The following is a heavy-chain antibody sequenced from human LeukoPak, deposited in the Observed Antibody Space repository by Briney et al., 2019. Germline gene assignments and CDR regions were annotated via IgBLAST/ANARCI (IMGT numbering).Heavy chain of an antibody. CDR2: IYPGDSDT. Sequence: GESLKISCRGSGYRFTSYWIGWVRQMPGKGLEWMGIIYPGDSDTRYSPSFQGQVTISADKSISTAYLQWSSLKASDTAMYYCARRSSPIAVAGKPFDYWGQGTLVTVSS. D-gene: IGHD6-19*01. CDR3: ARRSSPIAVAGKPFDY. V-gene: IGHV5-51*01. CDR1: GYRFTSYW. J-gene: IGHJ4*02.